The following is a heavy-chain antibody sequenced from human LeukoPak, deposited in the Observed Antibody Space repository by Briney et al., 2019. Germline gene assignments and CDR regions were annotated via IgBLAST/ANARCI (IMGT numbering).Heavy chain of an antibody. Sequence: GGSLRPSCAASGFTFSSYWMHWVRQAPGKGLVWVSRINTDGSSTSYADSVKGRFTISRDNAKNTLYLQMNSLRAEDTAVYYCARRTHYYYYMDVWGKGTTVTVSS. CDR2: INTDGSST. CDR1: GFTFSSYW. CDR3: ARRTHYYYYMDV. J-gene: IGHJ6*03. D-gene: IGHD3/OR15-3a*01. V-gene: IGHV3-74*01.